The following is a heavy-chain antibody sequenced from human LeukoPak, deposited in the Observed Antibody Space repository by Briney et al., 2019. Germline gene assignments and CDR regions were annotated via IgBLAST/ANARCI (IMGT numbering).Heavy chain of an antibody. CDR1: GYRFTSYW. D-gene: IGHD3-3*01. Sequence: GESLKISSKGSGYRFTSYWIGWVRQMPGKGLEWMGIIYPGDSDTRYSPSFQGQVTFSADKSISTAYLQWSSLKASDTAMYYCARHSDFWSGYYTHWGQGTLVTVSS. CDR3: ARHSDFWSGYYTH. CDR2: IYPGDSDT. V-gene: IGHV5-51*01. J-gene: IGHJ4*02.